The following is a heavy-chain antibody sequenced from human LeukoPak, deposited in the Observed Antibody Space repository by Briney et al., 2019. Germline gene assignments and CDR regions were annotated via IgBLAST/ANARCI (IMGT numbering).Heavy chain of an antibody. CDR2: IGSAGSHI. V-gene: IGHV3-21*01. Sequence: PGGSLRLSCAASGFTVSSNYMSWVRQAPGTGLEWVSLIGSAGSHIYYADSVKGRFTTSRDNAKNSLYLQMNSLRAEDTAVYYCARDGSGWSRDYWGQGTLVTVSS. CDR3: ARDGSGWSRDY. J-gene: IGHJ4*02. D-gene: IGHD6-19*01. CDR1: GFTVSSNY.